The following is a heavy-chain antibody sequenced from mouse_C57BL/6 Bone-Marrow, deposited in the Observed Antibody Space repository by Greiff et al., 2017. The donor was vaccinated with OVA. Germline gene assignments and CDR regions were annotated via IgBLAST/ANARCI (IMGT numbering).Heavy chain of an antibody. Sequence: VQLQQSGPELVKPGASVKISCKASGYTFTDYYINWVKQRPGQGLEWIGWIFPGSGSTYYNEKFKGKATLTVDKSSSTAYMLLSSLTSEDSAVYFCARYPIYYYGSSYEDYAMDYWGQGTSVTVSS. CDR3: ARYPIYYYGSSYEDYAMDY. CDR1: GYTFTDYY. J-gene: IGHJ4*01. CDR2: IFPGSGST. V-gene: IGHV1-75*01. D-gene: IGHD1-1*01.